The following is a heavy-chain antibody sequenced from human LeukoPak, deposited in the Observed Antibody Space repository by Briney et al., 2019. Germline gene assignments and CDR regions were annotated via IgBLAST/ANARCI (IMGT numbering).Heavy chain of an antibody. V-gene: IGHV1-69*05. Sequence: SVKVSCKASGGTFSSYAISWVRQAPGQGLEWMGGIIPIFGTANYAQKFQGRVTITTDESTSTAYMELSSLRSEDTAVYYCARGIAEIMYSSSSGTFFDYWGQGTLVTVSS. J-gene: IGHJ4*02. CDR1: GGTFSSYA. D-gene: IGHD6-6*01. CDR2: IIPIFGTA. CDR3: ARGIAEIMYSSSSGTFFDY.